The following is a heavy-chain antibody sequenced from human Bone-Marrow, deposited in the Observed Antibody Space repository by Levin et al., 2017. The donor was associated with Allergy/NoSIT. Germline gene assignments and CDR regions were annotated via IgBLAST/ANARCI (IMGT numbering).Heavy chain of an antibody. J-gene: IGHJ6*02. CDR2: SHPPDPES. V-gene: IGHV5-51*01. D-gene: IGHD2-15*01. CDR1: GSTLNNYW. CDR3: ARHGGFCSGGRCYGGNYYYDLDV. Sequence: GGSLRLSCKGFGSTLNNYWTAGVRQIPGKGLEWMGSSHPPDPESKKNPPFQAKVTTPPATPTTPAYFRWGSLKASDSAIYYCARHGGFCSGGRCYGGNYYYDLDVWGQGTTVTVSS.